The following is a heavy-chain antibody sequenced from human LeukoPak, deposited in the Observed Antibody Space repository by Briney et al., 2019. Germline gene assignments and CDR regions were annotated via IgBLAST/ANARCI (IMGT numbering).Heavy chain of an antibody. CDR2: ISTNTGNP. J-gene: IGHJ3*02. V-gene: IGHV7-4-1*02. CDR3: ARADVDTAMVGDAFDI. Sequence: ASVKVSCKASGYTFTSYAMNWVRQAPGQGLEWMGWISTNTGNPTYAQGFTGRFVFSLDTSVSTAYLQISSLKAEDTAVYYCARADVDTAMVGDAFDIWGQGTMVTVSS. D-gene: IGHD5-18*01. CDR1: GYTFTSYA.